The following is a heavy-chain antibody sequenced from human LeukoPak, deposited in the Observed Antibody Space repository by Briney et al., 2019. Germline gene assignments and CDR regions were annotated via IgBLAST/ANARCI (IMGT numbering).Heavy chain of an antibody. D-gene: IGHD1-26*01. CDR3: ARDSGLSGSYLKFYYFDY. CDR2: IIPIFGTA. V-gene: IGHV1-69*13. J-gene: IGHJ4*02. Sequence: SVKVSCKASGGTFSSYAISWVRQAPGQGLERMGGIIPIFGTANYAQKFQGRVTITADESTSTAYMELSSLRSEDTAVYYCARDSGLSGSYLKFYYFDYWGQGTLVTVSS. CDR1: GGTFSSYA.